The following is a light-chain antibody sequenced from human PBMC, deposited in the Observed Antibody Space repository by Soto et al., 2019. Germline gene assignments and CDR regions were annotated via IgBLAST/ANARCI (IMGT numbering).Light chain of an antibody. Sequence: DIQMTQSPSSLSASVGDRVTITCRASQGISNYLAWYQQKPGKVPKLLIYAASTLQSGVPSRFRGSGSGTDLTLTISSLRPEDVATYYCQKYNSAPPPFGPGTKVDIK. V-gene: IGKV1-27*01. CDR2: AAS. CDR3: QKYNSAPPP. J-gene: IGKJ3*01. CDR1: QGISNY.